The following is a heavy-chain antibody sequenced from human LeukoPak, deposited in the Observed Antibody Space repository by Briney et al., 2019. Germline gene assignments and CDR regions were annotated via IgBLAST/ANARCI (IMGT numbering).Heavy chain of an antibody. Sequence: GGSLRLSCAASGFTFSSYWMHWVRQAPGKGLVWVSRINSDGSSTSYADSVKGRFTISRDSSRNTLHLQMNSLRAEDTAVYYCARDSLVPGSGTYYYHYFDYWGQGTLVTVSP. CDR3: ARDSLVPGSGTYYYHYFDY. CDR2: INSDGSST. J-gene: IGHJ4*02. D-gene: IGHD3-10*01. V-gene: IGHV3-74*01. CDR1: GFTFSSYW.